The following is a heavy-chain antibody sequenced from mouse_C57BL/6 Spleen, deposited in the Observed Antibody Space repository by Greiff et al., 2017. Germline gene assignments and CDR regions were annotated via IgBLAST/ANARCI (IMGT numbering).Heavy chain of an antibody. D-gene: IGHD1-1*01. CDR3: ARSECSYGGWLCDV. J-gene: IGHJ1*03. Sequence: QVQLQQSGPELVKPGASVKLSCKASGYTFTSYDINWVKQRPGQGLEWIGWIYPRDGSTKYNEKFKGKATLTVDTSSSTAYMELHSLTSDSCAVYVGARSECSYGGWLCDVWGTGTTVTVSS. CDR1: GYTFTSYD. CDR2: IYPRDGST. V-gene: IGHV1-85*01.